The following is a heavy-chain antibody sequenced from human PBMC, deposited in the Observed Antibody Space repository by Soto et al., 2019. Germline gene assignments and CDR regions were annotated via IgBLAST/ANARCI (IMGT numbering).Heavy chain of an antibody. D-gene: IGHD3-3*01. CDR3: ARMPSKLRFLEWSRREGIMDV. CDR1: GFSLSNARMG. Sequence: QVTLKESGPVLVKPTETLTLTCTVSGFSLSNARMGVSWIRQPPGKALEWLAHIFSNDEKSYSTSLKSRLTISKDTSKSQVVLTMTNMDPVDTATYYCARMPSKLRFLEWSRREGIMDVWGQGTTVTVSS. CDR2: IFSNDEK. J-gene: IGHJ6*02. V-gene: IGHV2-26*01.